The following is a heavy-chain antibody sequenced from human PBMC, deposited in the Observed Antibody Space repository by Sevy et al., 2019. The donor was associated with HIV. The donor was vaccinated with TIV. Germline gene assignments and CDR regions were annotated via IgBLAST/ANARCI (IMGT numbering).Heavy chain of an antibody. Sequence: ASVKVSCKASGYTFTSYYMHWVRQAPGQGLEWMGIINPSGGSTSYAQKFQGRVTMTRDTSTSTVYMELGSLGSEDTAVYYCASSRTRVGGYCSSTSCLDAFDIWGQGTMVTVSS. D-gene: IGHD2-2*01. CDR3: ASSRTRVGGYCSSTSCLDAFDI. CDR2: INPSGGST. J-gene: IGHJ3*02. V-gene: IGHV1-46*03. CDR1: GYTFTSYY.